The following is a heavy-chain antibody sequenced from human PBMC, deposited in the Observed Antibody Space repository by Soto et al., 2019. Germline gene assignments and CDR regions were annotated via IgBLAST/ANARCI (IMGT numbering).Heavy chain of an antibody. J-gene: IGHJ6*02. CDR2: INHSASS. CDR1: GGSFTDYY. CDR3: ARGEYDSRGLYSWAPLGFDV. D-gene: IGHD3-22*01. V-gene: IGHV4-34*01. Sequence: QVQLRQWGAGLLKPSETLVLTCAVSGGSFTDYYWGWIRQAPGKGLEWIGEINHSASSTYNPSLASRVIILVDTSNKQFSLRLTSVTAEDTAMYYCARGEYDSRGLYSWAPLGFDVGGQGTTVTVSS.